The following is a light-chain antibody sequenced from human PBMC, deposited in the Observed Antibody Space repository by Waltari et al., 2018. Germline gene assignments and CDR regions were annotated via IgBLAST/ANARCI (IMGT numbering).Light chain of an antibody. CDR3: QQSYSVPYT. CDR1: QSISNF. CDR2: AAS. J-gene: IGKJ2*01. Sequence: IQMTQSPFSLSASVGDRVTITCRASQSISNFLNWYQQKPGKAPKFLLYAASTLQSGVPSRFSGSGSGTDFTLTISNLQPEDFATYYCQQSYSVPYTFGQGTKLEI. V-gene: IGKV1-39*01.